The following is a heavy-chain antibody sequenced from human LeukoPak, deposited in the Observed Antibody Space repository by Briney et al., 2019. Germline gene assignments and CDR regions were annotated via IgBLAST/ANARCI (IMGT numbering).Heavy chain of an antibody. CDR1: GGSISSYY. Sequence: PSETLSLTCAVSGGSISSYYWSWIRQPPGKGLEWIGYIYSSGDTNYNPSLKSRVTISVDTSKNQFSLNLSSVTAADTAVYYCARKSRSNSYYYYMDVWGKGTTVTVSS. CDR3: ARKSRSNSYYYYMDV. D-gene: IGHD1-26*01. CDR2: IYSSGDT. V-gene: IGHV4-59*01. J-gene: IGHJ6*03.